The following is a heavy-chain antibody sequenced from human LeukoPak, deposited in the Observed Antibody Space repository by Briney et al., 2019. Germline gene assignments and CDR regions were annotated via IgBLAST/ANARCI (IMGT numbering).Heavy chain of an antibody. Sequence: SVKVSCKASGGTFSSYAISWVRQAPGQGLEWMGGIIPIFGTANYAQKFQGRVTITTDESTSTACMELSSLRSEDTAVYYCERAAAGSQTPDYWGQGTMVTVSS. CDR1: GGTFSSYA. CDR2: IIPIFGTA. D-gene: IGHD6-13*01. V-gene: IGHV1-69*05. CDR3: ERAAAGSQTPDY. J-gene: IGHJ4*02.